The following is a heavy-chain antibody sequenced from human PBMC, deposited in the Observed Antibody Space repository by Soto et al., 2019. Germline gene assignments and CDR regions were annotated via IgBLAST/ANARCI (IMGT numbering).Heavy chain of an antibody. D-gene: IGHD3-9*01. CDR3: ARDVNDILTGYYVPRPPGSSHFDY. Sequence: QVQLVQSGAEVKKPGASVKVSCKASGYTFTSYGISWVRQAPGQGLEWMGWISAYNGNTNYAQKLQGRVTMTTDTSTSTAXXEXRXXRSDDTAVYYCARDVNDILTGYYVPRPPGSSHFDYWGQGTLVTVSS. CDR1: GYTFTSYG. CDR2: ISAYNGNT. V-gene: IGHV1-18*01. J-gene: IGHJ4*02.